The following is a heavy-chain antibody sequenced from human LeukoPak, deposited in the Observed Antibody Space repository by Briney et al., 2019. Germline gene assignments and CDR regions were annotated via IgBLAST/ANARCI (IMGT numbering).Heavy chain of an antibody. CDR3: ASSGGLQLVSFDY. Sequence: GGSLRLSCADSGFTFSSYAMSWVRQAPGKGLEWVSSISGSGGNTYYADSVKGRFTISRDNSKNMLYLQMNSLRAEDTAAYYCASSGGLQLVSFDYWGQGTLVTVSS. CDR1: GFTFSSYA. CDR2: ISGSGGNT. D-gene: IGHD6-13*01. J-gene: IGHJ4*02. V-gene: IGHV3-23*01.